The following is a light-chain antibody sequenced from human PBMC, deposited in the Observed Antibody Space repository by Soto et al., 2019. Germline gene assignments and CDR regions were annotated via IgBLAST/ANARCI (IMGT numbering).Light chain of an antibody. Sequence: VLTQPPSVSGTPGQRVTISCSGSISNIGNNYVYWFQQLPGTAPKVLSNRNDQRPSGVPDRFSGSKSGTSASLAISGLRSEDEAEYYCAAWDDTVRSYVFGTGTKLTVL. CDR3: AAWDDTVRSYV. CDR1: ISNIGNNY. CDR2: RND. V-gene: IGLV1-47*01. J-gene: IGLJ1*01.